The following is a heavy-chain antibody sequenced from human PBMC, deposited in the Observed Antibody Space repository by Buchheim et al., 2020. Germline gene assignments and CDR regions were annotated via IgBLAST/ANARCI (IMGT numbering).Heavy chain of an antibody. CDR1: GFTFSSYA. CDR2: ISGSGGST. D-gene: IGHD3-22*01. CDR3: AIDPLYYDSSGYRGGSSNWFDP. J-gene: IGHJ5*02. Sequence: EVQLVESGGGLVQPGGSLRLSCAASGFTFSSYAMSWVRQAPGKGLEWVSAISGSGGSTYYADSVKGRFTNSRDNSKNTLYLQMTSLRAEYTAVYYCAIDPLYYDSSGYRGGSSNWFDPWGQGTL. V-gene: IGHV3-23*04.